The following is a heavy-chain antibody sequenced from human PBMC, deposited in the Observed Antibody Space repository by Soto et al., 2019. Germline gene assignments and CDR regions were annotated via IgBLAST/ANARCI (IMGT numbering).Heavy chain of an antibody. D-gene: IGHD2-2*01. CDR2: IIPIFGTA. V-gene: IGHV1-69*13. J-gene: IGHJ6*02. Sequence: SVKVSCKASGGTFSSYAISCVLQAPGEGLEWMGGIIPIFGTANYAQKFQGRVTITADESTSTAYMELSSLRSEDTAVYYCARNVVVVPAAIGGPWGYYYYGMDVWGQGTTVTVSS. CDR3: ARNVVVVPAAIGGPWGYYYYGMDV. CDR1: GGTFSSYA.